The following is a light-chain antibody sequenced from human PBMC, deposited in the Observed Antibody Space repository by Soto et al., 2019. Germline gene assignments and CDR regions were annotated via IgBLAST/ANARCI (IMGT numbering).Light chain of an antibody. CDR1: QSVSSD. Sequence: TVLAQSPATLSLSPGERATLSCRASQSVSSDLAWYHQKPGQAPRLLIYGASTRATGIPARFSGSGSGTEFTLTINSLQSEDFAVYYCQQYNNWPRTFGQGTRWIS. J-gene: IGKJ1*01. CDR2: GAS. CDR3: QQYNNWPRT. V-gene: IGKV3-15*01.